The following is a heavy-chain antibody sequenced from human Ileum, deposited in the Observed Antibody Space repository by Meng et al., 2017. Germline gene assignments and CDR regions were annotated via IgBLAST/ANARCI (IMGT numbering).Heavy chain of an antibody. CDR1: GDSISSGNW. CDR3: ARGIGDIRVGFDY. Sequence: QVQLQEPGPGRVKPSGDLSLTCAVSGDSISSGNWWKWVRQSPGKGLEWIGEIFHGGTTNYNPSLKNRVTLLMDKSKNQFSLQLTSVTAADTAVFYCARGIGDIRVGFDYWGQGILVTVSS. J-gene: IGHJ4*02. D-gene: IGHD5-12*01. V-gene: IGHV4-4*02. CDR2: IFHGGTT.